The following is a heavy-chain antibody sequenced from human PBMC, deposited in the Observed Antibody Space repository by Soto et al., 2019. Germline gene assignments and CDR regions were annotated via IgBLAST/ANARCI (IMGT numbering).Heavy chain of an antibody. V-gene: IGHV3-21*01. CDR2: ISSSSSYI. D-gene: IGHD5-12*01. J-gene: IGHJ4*02. Sequence: GGSLSLSCAASGFPFSSYSMNWVRQAPGKGLEWVSSISSSSSYIYYADSVKGRFTISRDNAKNSLYLQMNSLRAEDTAVYYCARGTDRVAMTLNDYWGQGTLVTVSS. CDR3: ARGTDRVAMTLNDY. CDR1: GFPFSSYS.